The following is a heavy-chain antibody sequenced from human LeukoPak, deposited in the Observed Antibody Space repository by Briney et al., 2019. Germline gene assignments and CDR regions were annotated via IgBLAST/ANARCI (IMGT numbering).Heavy chain of an antibody. J-gene: IGHJ4*02. CDR1: GGSISSGGYY. D-gene: IGHD1/OR15-1a*01. CDR2: IYHSGSV. Sequence: SQTLSLSCTVSGGSISSGGYYWCWIRQHPGKGLEWFGYIYHSGSVYYNPSLKSRVSISVDTSKNQFSLKVTSVTAADTAVYYCARDRFGNNYFDSWGQGTLVTVSA. CDR3: ARDRFGNNYFDS. V-gene: IGHV4-31*03.